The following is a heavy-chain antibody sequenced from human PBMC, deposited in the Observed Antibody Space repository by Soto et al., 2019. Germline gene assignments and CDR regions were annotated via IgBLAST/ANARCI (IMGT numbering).Heavy chain of an antibody. J-gene: IGHJ4*02. CDR3: TSVPGFD. Sequence: EVQLVESGGGLVQPGGSLKLSCAASGFTFSGSAMHWVRQASGKGLEWLGRIRSKPNRFATEYAASVKGTFTISRDDSKKTAYLQMNSLKPEDTAVYYCTSVPGFDCGQGTPVTVSS. CDR2: IRSKPNRFAT. CDR1: GFTFSGSA. V-gene: IGHV3-73*02. D-gene: IGHD3-16*01.